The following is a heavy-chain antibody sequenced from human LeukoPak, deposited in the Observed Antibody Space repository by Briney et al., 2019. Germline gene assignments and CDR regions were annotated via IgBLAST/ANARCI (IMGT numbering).Heavy chain of an antibody. CDR2: ISYDGSNK. D-gene: IGHD6-19*01. CDR1: GFTFSSYA. J-gene: IGHJ4*02. CDR3: ARDGPYSSGWYYYFEF. V-gene: IGHV3-30*04. Sequence: GGSLRLSCAASGFTFSSYAMHWVRQAPGKGLEWVAVISYDGSNKYYADSVKGRFTISRDNTKNTLYLQMNSLRAEDTAVYYCARDGPYSSGWYYYFEFWGQGTLVTVSS.